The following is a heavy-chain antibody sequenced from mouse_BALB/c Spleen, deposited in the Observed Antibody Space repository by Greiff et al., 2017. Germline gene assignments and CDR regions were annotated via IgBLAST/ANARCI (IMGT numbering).Heavy chain of an antibody. CDR3: ARREASYAMDY. CDR1: GYTFTSYN. D-gene: IGHD6-1*01. Sequence: LQQPGAELVKPGASVKMSCKASGYTFTSYNMHWVKQTPGQGLEWIGAIYPGNGDTSYNQKFKGKATLTADKSSSTAYMQLSSLTSEDSAVYYCARREASYAMDYWGQGTSVTVSS. J-gene: IGHJ4*01. V-gene: IGHV1-12*01. CDR2: IYPGNGDT.